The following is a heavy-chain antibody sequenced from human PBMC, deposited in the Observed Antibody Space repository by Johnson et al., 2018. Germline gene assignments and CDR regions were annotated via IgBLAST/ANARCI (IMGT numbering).Heavy chain of an antibody. D-gene: IGHD2-2*01. J-gene: IGHJ3*02. Sequence: EVRLGESGGGVVRPGGSLRLCCAASGFTFDDYGMSWVRQAPGKGLEWGSGINWNGGSTGYADSVKVRCTISSDNAKNSLYLQMNSLRAEDTALYCCARSRSSVDAFDIWGQGTMVTVSS. CDR3: ARSRSSVDAFDI. CDR1: GFTFDDYG. CDR2: INWNGGST. V-gene: IGHV3-20*04.